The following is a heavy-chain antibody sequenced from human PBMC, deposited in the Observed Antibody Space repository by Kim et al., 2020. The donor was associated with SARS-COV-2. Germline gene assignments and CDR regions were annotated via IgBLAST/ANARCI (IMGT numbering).Heavy chain of an antibody. CDR3: AKDALSYYYGIDV. CDR1: GFTFSSYG. CDR2: ISYDGSNK. J-gene: IGHJ6*02. Sequence: GGSLRLSCAASGFTFSSYGMHWVRQTPGKGLEWVAVISYDGSNKYHAESAKGRFTTSRDNSKNMLYLQMNSLRAEDTAVYYCAKDALSYYYGIDVWGQGTTVTVSS. V-gene: IGHV3-30*18.